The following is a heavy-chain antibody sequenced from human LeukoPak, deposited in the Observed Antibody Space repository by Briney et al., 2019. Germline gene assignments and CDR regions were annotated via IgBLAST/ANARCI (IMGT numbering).Heavy chain of an antibody. CDR1: GFTFSSYE. J-gene: IGHJ6*04. Sequence: GGSLRLSCAASGFTFSSYEMNWVRQAPGKGLEWVSYISSIGSTIYYADSVKGRFTISRDNAKNSLYLQMNSLRAEDTAVYYCARCGGGGARYVDVWGKGTTVTISS. V-gene: IGHV3-48*03. CDR2: ISSIGSTI. CDR3: ARCGGGGARYVDV. D-gene: IGHD2-21*01.